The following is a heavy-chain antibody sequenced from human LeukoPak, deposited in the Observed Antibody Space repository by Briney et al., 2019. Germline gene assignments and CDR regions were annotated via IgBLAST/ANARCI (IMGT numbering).Heavy chain of an antibody. CDR1: GGSMSSYS. D-gene: IGHD5/OR15-5a*01. Sequence: PSETLSLTCTVSGGSMSSYSWSWIRQPPGKGLEWIANIYYSGSTNYNPSLKSRVTISMDTSKNQFSLKLSSVTAADTAVYFCARGTVSMYYMDVWGKGTTVTISS. CDR2: IYYSGST. CDR3: ARGTVSMYYMDV. J-gene: IGHJ6*03. V-gene: IGHV4-59*01.